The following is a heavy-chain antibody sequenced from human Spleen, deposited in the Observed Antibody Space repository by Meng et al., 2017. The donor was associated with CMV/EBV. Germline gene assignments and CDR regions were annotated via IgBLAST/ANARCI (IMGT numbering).Heavy chain of an antibody. CDR2: IKQDGSEK. CDR3: ANEQDYGARDY. CDR1: GFTFSNYW. V-gene: IGHV3-7*01. J-gene: IGHJ4*02. D-gene: IGHD4-17*01. Sequence: GESLKISCAASGFTFSNYWMSWVRQAPGKGLEWVANIKQDGSEKYYVDSVKGRFTISRDNSKSTLYLQMNSLRAEDTAVYYCANEQDYGARDYWGQGTLVTVSS.